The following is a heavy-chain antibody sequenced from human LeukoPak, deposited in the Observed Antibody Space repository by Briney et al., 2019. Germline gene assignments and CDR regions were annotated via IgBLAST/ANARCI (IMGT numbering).Heavy chain of an antibody. V-gene: IGHV1-8*01. CDR2: MNPNNGNT. D-gene: IGHD5-18*01. Sequence: GASVKVSCKASGYTFTGYDINWVRQATGQGLEWMGWMNPNNGNTGYAHMFQGRVTMTRDTSISTAYMELSSLKSEDTAVYYCARLGIYDGNSYGSFWGQGTLVTVSS. J-gene: IGHJ4*02. CDR1: GYTFTGYD. CDR3: ARLGIYDGNSYGSF.